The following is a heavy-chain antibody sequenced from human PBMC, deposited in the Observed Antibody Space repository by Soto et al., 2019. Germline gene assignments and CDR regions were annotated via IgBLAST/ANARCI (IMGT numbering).Heavy chain of an antibody. CDR3: ARGGSSGAYYYYYYGMDV. Sequence: ASVKVSCKASGYTFTGYYMHWVRQAPGQGLEWMEWINPNSGGTNYAQKFQGWVTMTRDTSISTAYMELSRLRSDDTAVYYCARGGSSGAYYYYYYGMDVWGQGTTATVSS. D-gene: IGHD6-19*01. CDR1: GYTFTGYY. CDR2: INPNSGGT. J-gene: IGHJ6*02. V-gene: IGHV1-2*04.